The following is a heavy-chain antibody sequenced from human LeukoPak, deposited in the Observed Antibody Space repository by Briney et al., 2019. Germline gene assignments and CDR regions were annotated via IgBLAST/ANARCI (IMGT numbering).Heavy chain of an antibody. J-gene: IGHJ4*02. CDR3: ARSGYSYGY. CDR1: GFTFSIYW. Sequence: GGSLRLSCAASGFTFSIYWMSWVRQAPGKGLEWVANMKQDGSEKYYVDSVKGRFTISRDNAKNSLYLQMNSLRAEDTAVYYCARSGYSYGYWGQGTLVTVSS. V-gene: IGHV3-7*01. D-gene: IGHD5-18*01. CDR2: MKQDGSEK.